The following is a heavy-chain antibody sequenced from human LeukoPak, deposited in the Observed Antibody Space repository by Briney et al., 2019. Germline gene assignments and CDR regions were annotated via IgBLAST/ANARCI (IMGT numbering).Heavy chain of an antibody. CDR3: VRGSGSYLNYMDV. CDR2: ISYDGSSK. CDR1: GFTFSTYA. V-gene: IGHV3-30*04. D-gene: IGHD3-10*01. J-gene: IGHJ6*03. Sequence: GSLRLSCAASGFTFSTYAMHWVRQAPGKGLEWVAVISYDGSSKYYADSVKGRFTISRDNAKNSLYLQMNSLRAEDTAVYYCVRGSGSYLNYMDVWGKGTTVTISS.